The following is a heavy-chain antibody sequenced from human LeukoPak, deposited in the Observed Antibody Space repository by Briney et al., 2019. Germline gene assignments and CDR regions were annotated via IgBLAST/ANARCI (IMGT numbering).Heavy chain of an antibody. D-gene: IGHD4-17*01. V-gene: IGHV4-59*08. Sequence: SETLSLTCTVSGGSISSYYWSWIRQPPGKGLEWIGYIYYSGSTNYNPSLKGRVTISVDTSKNQFSLKLSSVTAADTAVYYCARRADYGDYADAFDIWGQGTMVTVSS. CDR2: IYYSGST. CDR3: ARRADYGDYADAFDI. CDR1: GGSISSYY. J-gene: IGHJ3*02.